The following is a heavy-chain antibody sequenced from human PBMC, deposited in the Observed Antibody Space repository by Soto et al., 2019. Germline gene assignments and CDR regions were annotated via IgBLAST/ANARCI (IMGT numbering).Heavy chain of an antibody. J-gene: IGHJ5*02. D-gene: IGHD3-3*01. CDR1: GGSISSSNW. Sequence: SETLSLTCAVSGGSISSSNWWSWVRQPPGKGLEWIGEIYRSGSTNYNPSLKSRVTISVDKSKNQFSLKLSSVTAADTAVYYCARVRVYDFWSGYYAAGSDDGRWFDPWGQGTLVTVSS. CDR2: IYRSGST. CDR3: ARVRVYDFWSGYYAAGSDDGRWFDP. V-gene: IGHV4-4*02.